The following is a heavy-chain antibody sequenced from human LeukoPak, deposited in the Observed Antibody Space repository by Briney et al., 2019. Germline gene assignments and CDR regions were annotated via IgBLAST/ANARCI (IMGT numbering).Heavy chain of an antibody. CDR3: TTGGSYYDFWSGYPTLFYYYMDV. J-gene: IGHJ6*03. CDR1: GFTFSNAW. Sequence: PGGSLRLSCAASGFTFSNAWMSWVRQAPGKGLEWVGRIKSKTDGGTTDYAAHVKGRFNISRDDSKNTLDLQMNSLKTEDTVVYYCTTGGSYYDFWSGYPTLFYYYMDVWGKGTTVTVSS. D-gene: IGHD3-3*01. V-gene: IGHV3-15*01. CDR2: IKSKTDGGTT.